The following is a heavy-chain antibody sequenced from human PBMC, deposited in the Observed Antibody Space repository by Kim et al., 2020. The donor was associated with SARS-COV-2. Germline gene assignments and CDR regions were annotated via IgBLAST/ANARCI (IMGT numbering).Heavy chain of an antibody. CDR3: ARDMSPSGGYYYYGMDV. CDR2: ISSSSSYI. V-gene: IGHV3-21*01. D-gene: IGHD3-16*01. CDR1: GFTFSSYS. J-gene: IGHJ6*02. Sequence: GGSLRLSCAASGFTFSSYSMNWVRQAPGKGLEWVSSISSSSSYIYYADSVKGRFTISRDNAKNSLYLQMNSLRAEDTAVYYCARDMSPSGGYYYYGMDVWGQGTTVTVSS.